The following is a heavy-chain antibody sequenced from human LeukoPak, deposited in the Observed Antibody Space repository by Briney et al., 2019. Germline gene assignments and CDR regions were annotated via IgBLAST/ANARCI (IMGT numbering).Heavy chain of an antibody. CDR2: IIPIFGTA. V-gene: IGHV1-69*13. CDR3: ASRDRGYSYGLLFDY. J-gene: IGHJ4*02. Sequence: ASVKVSCKASGGTFSSYAISWVRQAPGQGLEWMGGIIPIFGTANYAQKFQGRVTITADESTSTAYMELSGLRSEDTAVYYCASRDRGYSYGLLFDYWGQGTLVTVSS. CDR1: GGTFSSYA. D-gene: IGHD5-18*01.